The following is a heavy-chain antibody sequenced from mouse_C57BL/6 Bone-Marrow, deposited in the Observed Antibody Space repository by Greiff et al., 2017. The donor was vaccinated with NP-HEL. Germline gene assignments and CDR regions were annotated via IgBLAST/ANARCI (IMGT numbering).Heavy chain of an antibody. CDR3: AKDSVYDGYSLFDY. J-gene: IGHJ2*01. Sequence: VQLQQSGPELVKPGASVKISCKASGYAFSSSWMNWVKQRPGKGLEWIGRIYPGDGDTNYNGKFKGKATLTADKSSSTAYMQLSSLTAEDSAVYFGAKDSVYDGYSLFDYWGQGTTLTVSS. D-gene: IGHD2-3*01. CDR1: GYAFSSSW. V-gene: IGHV1-82*01. CDR2: IYPGDGDT.